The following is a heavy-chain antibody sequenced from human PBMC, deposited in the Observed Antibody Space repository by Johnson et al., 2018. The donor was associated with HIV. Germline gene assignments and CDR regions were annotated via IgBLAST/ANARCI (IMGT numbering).Heavy chain of an antibody. Sequence: QVQLVESGGGVVQPGRSLRLSCAASGFTFSSYAMHWVRQAPGKGLEWVAVISYDGSNKYYADSVKGRFTISRDNSKNTLYLQMSSLRAGDTAVYYCARGRASWELYDAFGIWGQGTMVIVSS. V-gene: IGHV3-30-3*01. CDR1: GFTFSSYA. J-gene: IGHJ3*02. D-gene: IGHD1-26*01. CDR2: ISYDGSNK. CDR3: ARGRASWELYDAFGI.